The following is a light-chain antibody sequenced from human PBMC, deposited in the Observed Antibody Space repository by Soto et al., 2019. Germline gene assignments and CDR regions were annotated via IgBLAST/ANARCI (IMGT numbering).Light chain of an antibody. CDR2: ANT. CDR1: TSNIGAGYD. Sequence: QSVLTQPPSVSGAPGQRVTISCSGTTSNIGAGYDAHWYQLLPGTAPKLLIYANTDRPSGVPDRFSGSKSGTSASLAITGLQAEDEADYYCQSYDSGLSGSIFGGGTKVTVL. V-gene: IGLV1-40*01. CDR3: QSYDSGLSGSI. J-gene: IGLJ2*01.